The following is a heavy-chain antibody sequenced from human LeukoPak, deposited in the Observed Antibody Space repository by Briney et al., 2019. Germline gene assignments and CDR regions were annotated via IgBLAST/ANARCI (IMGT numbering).Heavy chain of an antibody. Sequence: ASVKVSCKASGYTFTGYYMHWVRQAPGQGLEWMGWINPSSGGTNYAQKFQGRVTMTRDTSISTAYMELSRLRSDDTAVYYCARDLVDTIFGVVIGSGGAFDIWGQGTMVTVSS. CDR3: ARDLVDTIFGVVIGSGGAFDI. V-gene: IGHV1-2*02. J-gene: IGHJ3*02. CDR2: INPSSGGT. CDR1: GYTFTGYY. D-gene: IGHD3-3*01.